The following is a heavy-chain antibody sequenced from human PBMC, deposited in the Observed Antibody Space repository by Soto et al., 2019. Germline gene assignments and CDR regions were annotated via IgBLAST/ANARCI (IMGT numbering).Heavy chain of an antibody. Sequence: QVQLVQSGAEVKKPGSSVKVSCKASGGIFSTYAISWLRQAPGQGLEWMGGIIPLFGTPNYAQRFPGRVTITAAESTSTAYMELSRLRSEDTAVYYCARDRDDYGSGNYYNRIDFWGQGTLVTVSS. CDR3: ARDRDDYGSGNYYNRIDF. CDR2: IIPLFGTP. D-gene: IGHD3-10*01. V-gene: IGHV1-69*01. J-gene: IGHJ4*02. CDR1: GGIFSTYA.